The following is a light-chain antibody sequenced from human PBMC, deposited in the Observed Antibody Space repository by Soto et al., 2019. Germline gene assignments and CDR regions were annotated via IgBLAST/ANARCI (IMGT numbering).Light chain of an antibody. CDR1: SSDVGAYDY. Sequence: QSVLTQPASVSGSPGQSIAISCTGTSSDVGAYDYVSWYQQHPGKAPKPMIYDVSNRPSGVSNRFSGSKSGNTAPLTISGLQAEDEADYYCSSYTSSSTPLYVLGTGTKVTVL. CDR2: DVS. J-gene: IGLJ1*01. V-gene: IGLV2-14*03. CDR3: SSYTSSSTPLYV.